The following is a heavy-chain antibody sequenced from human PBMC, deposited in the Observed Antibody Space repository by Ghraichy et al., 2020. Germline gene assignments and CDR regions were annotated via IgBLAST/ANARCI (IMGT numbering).Heavy chain of an antibody. Sequence: GGSLRLSCAASGFTFTNYDMTWVRQAPGKGLEWVSTISASGGSTFDAASAKGRFTISRDNPKNTLYLQMNSLRAEDTAIYYCAKTNWNYAWFDPWGQGTRVTVSS. CDR3: AKTNWNYAWFDP. V-gene: IGHV3-23*01. D-gene: IGHD1-7*01. CDR1: GFTFTNYD. J-gene: IGHJ5*02. CDR2: ISASGGST.